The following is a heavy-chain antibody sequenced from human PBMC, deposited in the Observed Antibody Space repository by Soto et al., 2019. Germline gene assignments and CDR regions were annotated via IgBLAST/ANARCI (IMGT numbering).Heavy chain of an antibody. Sequence: PSETLSLTCAVYGGSFSGYYWSWIRQPPGKGLEWIGEINHSGSTYYNPSLKSRVTISVDTSKNQFSLKLSSVTAADTAAYYCARGVWGGYSSSWTSGPYYYYGMDVWGQGTTVTVSS. J-gene: IGHJ6*02. CDR2: INHSGST. CDR3: ARGVWGGYSSSWTSGPYYYYGMDV. V-gene: IGHV4-34*01. D-gene: IGHD6-13*01. CDR1: GGSFSGYY.